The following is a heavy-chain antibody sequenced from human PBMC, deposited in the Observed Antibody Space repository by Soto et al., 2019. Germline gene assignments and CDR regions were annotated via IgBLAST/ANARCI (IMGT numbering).Heavy chain of an antibody. CDR2: IHHSGSI. CDR1: GGSFSGYH. D-gene: IGHD2-21*02. CDR3: AREDDGGDTLDV. Sequence: SETLSLTCAVYGGSFSGYHWTWIRQSPERGLEWIGYIHHSGSILYNPSLKSRVTISVDTSKNQFSLHLSSVTAADTAVYFCAREDDGGDTLDVWGQGTTVTVSS. J-gene: IGHJ6*02. V-gene: IGHV4-34*09.